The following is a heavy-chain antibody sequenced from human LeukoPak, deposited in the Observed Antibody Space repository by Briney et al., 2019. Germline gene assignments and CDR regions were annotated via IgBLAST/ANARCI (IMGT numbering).Heavy chain of an antibody. D-gene: IGHD1-26*01. J-gene: IGHJ4*02. CDR3: AKIVAISGRPREGFDY. CDR1: GFTFSSYA. V-gene: IGHV3-23*01. CDR2: ISGSGGST. Sequence: GGSLRLSCAASGFTFSSYAMSWVRQAPGKGLEWVSAISGSGGSTYYADSVKGRFTISRDNSKNTLYLQMNSLRAEDTAVYYCAKIVAISGRPREGFDYWGQGTLVTVST.